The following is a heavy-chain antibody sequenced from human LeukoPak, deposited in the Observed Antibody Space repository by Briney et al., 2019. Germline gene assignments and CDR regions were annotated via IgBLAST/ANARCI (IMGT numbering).Heavy chain of an antibody. V-gene: IGHV3-23*01. D-gene: IGHD6-13*01. J-gene: IGHJ4*02. CDR2: ISGSGGST. CDR3: ARDRAYSSSWLNY. CDR1: GFTFSNYA. Sequence: PGGSLRLSCAAPGFTFSNYAMTWVRQAPGKGLEWFSAISGSGGSTYYADSVEGRFTISRDNSKNTLYLQMNSLRAEDTAVYYCARDRAYSSSWLNYWGQGTLVTVSS.